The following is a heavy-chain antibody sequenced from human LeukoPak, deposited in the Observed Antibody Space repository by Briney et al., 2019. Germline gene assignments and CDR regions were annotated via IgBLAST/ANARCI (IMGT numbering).Heavy chain of an antibody. J-gene: IGHJ3*02. CDR1: GFTVSSNY. Sequence: GGSLRLSCAASGFTVSSNYMSWVRQAPGKGLEWVSVIYSGGSIYYADSVKGRFTISRDNSKNTLYLQMNSLRAEDTAVYYCARGHPSNSWTFDIWGRGTMVTVSS. CDR2: IYSGGSI. D-gene: IGHD6-13*01. CDR3: ARGHPSNSWTFDI. V-gene: IGHV3-53*01.